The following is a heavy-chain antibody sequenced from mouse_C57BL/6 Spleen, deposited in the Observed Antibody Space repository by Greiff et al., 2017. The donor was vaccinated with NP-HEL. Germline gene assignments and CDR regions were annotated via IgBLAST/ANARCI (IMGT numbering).Heavy chain of an antibody. V-gene: IGHV3-6*01. D-gene: IGHD2-10*01. CDR3: ARDAGLLTTMDY. CDR1: GYSITSGYY. CDR2: ISYDGSN. J-gene: IGHJ4*01. Sequence: EVQVVESGPGLVKPSQSLSLTCSVTGYSITSGYYWNWIRQFPGNKLEWMGYISYDGSNNYNPSLKNRISITRDTSKNQFFLKLNSVTTEDTATYYCARDAGLLTTMDYWGQGTSVTVSS.